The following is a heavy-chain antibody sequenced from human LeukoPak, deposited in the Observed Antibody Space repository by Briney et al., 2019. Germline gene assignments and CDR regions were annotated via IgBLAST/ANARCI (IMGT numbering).Heavy chain of an antibody. CDR3: AXXXXXXXWLSYKNFDC. J-gene: IGHJ4*02. CDR1: GYTFTSYG. D-gene: IGHD3-22*01. CDR2: VSAYNGNT. Sequence: GASVKVSCKASGYTFTSYGISWVRQAPGQGLEWMGWVSAYNGNTNYAQKLQGRVTMTTDTSTSTAYMELRSLRSDDTAVYYCAXXXXXXXWLSYKNFDCWGQGTLVTVSS. V-gene: IGHV1-18*01.